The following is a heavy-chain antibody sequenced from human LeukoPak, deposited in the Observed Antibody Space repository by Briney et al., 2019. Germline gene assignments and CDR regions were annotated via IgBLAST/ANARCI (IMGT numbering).Heavy chain of an antibody. D-gene: IGHD3-16*01. Sequence: GESLKISCKGSGYSFTSYWIGWVRQMPGKGLEWMGIIYPGDSDTRYSPSFQGQVTISADKSISTAYLQWSSLKASDTAIYYCARSPLDVKGSYYYHYMDVWGKGATVTVSS. V-gene: IGHV5-51*01. CDR2: IYPGDSDT. J-gene: IGHJ6*03. CDR3: ARSPLDVKGSYYYHYMDV. CDR1: GYSFTSYW.